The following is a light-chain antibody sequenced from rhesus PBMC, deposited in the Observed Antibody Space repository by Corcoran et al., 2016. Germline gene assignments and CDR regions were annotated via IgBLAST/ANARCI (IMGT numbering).Light chain of an antibody. CDR2: DAA. J-gene: IGKJ4*01. V-gene: IGKV3-24*04. CDR3: QQYNKGST. Sequence: ETVVTQSPATLSLSPGERATLSCRASQSVGSNLAWYQQRPGQAPKPLNYDAASRAKGIPERFSGRGAGTEFSLTISSLEPEDVGVYYCQQYNKGSTFGGGTKVESK. CDR1: QSVGSN.